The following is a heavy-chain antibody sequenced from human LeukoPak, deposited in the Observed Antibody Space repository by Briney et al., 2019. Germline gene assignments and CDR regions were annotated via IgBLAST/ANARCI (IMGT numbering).Heavy chain of an antibody. CDR3: ARSSTMIVVAVPNYFDY. CDR2: IYYSGST. Sequence: PSETLSLTCTVSGGSISSSSYYWGWIRQPPGKGLEWIGSIYYSGSTYYNPSLKSRVTISVDTSKNQFSLKLSSVTAADTAVYYCARSSTMIVVAVPNYFDYWGQGTLVTVSS. CDR1: GGSISSSSYY. V-gene: IGHV4-39*07. J-gene: IGHJ4*02. D-gene: IGHD3-22*01.